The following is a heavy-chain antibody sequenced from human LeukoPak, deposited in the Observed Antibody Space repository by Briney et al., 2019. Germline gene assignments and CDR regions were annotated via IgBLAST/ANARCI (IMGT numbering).Heavy chain of an antibody. V-gene: IGHV1-8*01. D-gene: IGHD3-10*01. CDR2: MNPNSGNT. Sequence: ASVEVSCKASGYTFTSYDINWVRQATGQGLEWMGWMNPNSGNTGYAQKFQGRVTMTRNTSISTAYMELSSLRSEDTAVYYCARGLYGSGSHDYWGQGTLVTVSS. CDR1: GYTFTSYD. CDR3: ARGLYGSGSHDY. J-gene: IGHJ4*02.